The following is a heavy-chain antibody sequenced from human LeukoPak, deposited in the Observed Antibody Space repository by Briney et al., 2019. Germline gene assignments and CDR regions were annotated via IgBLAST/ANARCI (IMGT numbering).Heavy chain of an antibody. CDR1: GFTFSSYA. Sequence: GGALRLSCAASGFTFSSYAMSWVRQAPGKGLEWVSAISGSGGSTYYADSVKGRFTISRDNSKNTLYLKMNSLRAEDTAVYYCAKAPDYYDSSGYYSQYYFDYWGQGTLVTVSS. CDR3: AKAPDYYDSSGYYSQYYFDY. J-gene: IGHJ4*02. V-gene: IGHV3-23*01. CDR2: ISGSGGST. D-gene: IGHD3-22*01.